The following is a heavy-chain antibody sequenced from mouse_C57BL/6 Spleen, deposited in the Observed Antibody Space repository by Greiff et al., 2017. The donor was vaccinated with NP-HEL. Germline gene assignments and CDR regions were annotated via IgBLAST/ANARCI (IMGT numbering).Heavy chain of an antibody. Sequence: VHVKQSGAELVRPGASVKLSCTASGFNIKDYYMHWVKQRPEQGLEWIGRIDPEDGDTEYAPKFQGKATMTADTSSNTAYLQLSSLTSEDTAVYYCTSYYDYDWFAYWGQGTLVTVSA. V-gene: IGHV14-1*01. D-gene: IGHD2-4*01. CDR1: GFNIKDYY. CDR2: IDPEDGDT. J-gene: IGHJ3*01. CDR3: TSYYDYDWFAY.